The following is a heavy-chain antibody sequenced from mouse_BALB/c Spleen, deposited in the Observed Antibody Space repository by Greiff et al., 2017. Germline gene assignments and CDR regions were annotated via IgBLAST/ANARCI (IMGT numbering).Heavy chain of an antibody. Sequence: EVHLVESGGGLVKPGGSLKLSCAASGFTFSSYTMSWVRQTPEKRLEWVATISSGGSYTYYPDSVKGRFTISRDNAKNTLYLQMSSLKSEDTAMYYCTRGNSSGYVEYYAMDYWGQGTSVTVSS. CDR3: TRGNSSGYVEYYAMDY. D-gene: IGHD3-1*01. CDR2: ISSGGSYT. J-gene: IGHJ4*01. V-gene: IGHV5-6-4*01. CDR1: GFTFSSYT.